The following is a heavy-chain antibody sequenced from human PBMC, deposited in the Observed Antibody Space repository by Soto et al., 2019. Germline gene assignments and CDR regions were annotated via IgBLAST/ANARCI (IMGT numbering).Heavy chain of an antibody. D-gene: IGHD2-8*01. Sequence: SETLSLTCTVSGGSISSYYWGWIRQPAGKGLEWIGRIYTSGSTNYNPSLKSRVTMSVDTSKNQFSLKLSSVTAADTAVYYCARLMVYAGKGDYWGQGTLVTVSS. CDR2: IYTSGST. V-gene: IGHV4-4*07. CDR3: ARLMVYAGKGDY. CDR1: GGSISSYY. J-gene: IGHJ4*02.